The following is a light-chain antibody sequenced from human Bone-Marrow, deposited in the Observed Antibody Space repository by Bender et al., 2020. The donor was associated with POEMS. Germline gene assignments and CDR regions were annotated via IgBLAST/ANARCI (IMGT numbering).Light chain of an antibody. J-gene: IGLJ3*02. CDR2: DVV. CDR1: STDIGRYDS. Sequence: QSALTQPPSASGSPGQSVTISCTGASTDIGRYDSVSWYQQYPGRAPKLIIFDVVKRPSGIPDRFSGSKSGNRASLTVSGLQPEDEADYYCSSYVGGTNWVFGGGTKLTVL. CDR3: SSYVGGTNWV. V-gene: IGLV2-8*01.